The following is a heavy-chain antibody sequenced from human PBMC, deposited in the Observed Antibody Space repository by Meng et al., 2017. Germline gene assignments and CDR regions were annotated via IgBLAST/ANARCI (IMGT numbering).Heavy chain of an antibody. D-gene: IGHD1-26*01. CDR1: GGSFSGYY. V-gene: IGHV4-34*01. CDR3: AGMSLVVGATYDGYYYYYGMDV. Sequence: SETLSLTCAAYGGSFSGYYWSWIRQPPGKGLEWIGEINHSGSTNYNPSLKSRVTISVDTSKNQFSLKLSSVTAADTAVDYCAGMSLVVGATYDGYYYYYGMDVWGQGTMVTVSS. CDR2: INHSGST. J-gene: IGHJ6*02.